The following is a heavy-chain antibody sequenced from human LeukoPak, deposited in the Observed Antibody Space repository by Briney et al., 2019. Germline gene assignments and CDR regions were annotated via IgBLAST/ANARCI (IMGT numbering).Heavy chain of an antibody. CDR2: IWYDGSNK. Sequence: GGSLRLSCAASGFTFSSYGMHWVRQAPGKGLEWVVVIWYDGSNKHYADSVKGRFTISRDNAKNTLYLQMNSLRAEDTAVYFCAREFRKPSTGDWGQGTLVTVSS. CDR3: AREFRKPSTGD. V-gene: IGHV3-33*01. J-gene: IGHJ4*02. CDR1: GFTFSSYG. D-gene: IGHD1-14*01.